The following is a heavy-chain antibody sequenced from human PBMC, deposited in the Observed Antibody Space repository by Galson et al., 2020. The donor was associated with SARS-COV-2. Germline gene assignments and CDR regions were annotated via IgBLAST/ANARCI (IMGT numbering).Heavy chain of an antibody. Sequence: AGGSLRLSCAASAFTFRDYYMHWIRQAPGKGLEWISDISASSTFTNYADSVKGRFTISRDNAKHSLYLQMNSLRAEDTAVYFCARGNTLTNWFDLWGPGTQVTVSS. CDR3: ARGNTLTNWFDL. CDR2: ISASSTFT. J-gene: IGHJ5*02. CDR1: AFTFRDYY. V-gene: IGHV3-11*05.